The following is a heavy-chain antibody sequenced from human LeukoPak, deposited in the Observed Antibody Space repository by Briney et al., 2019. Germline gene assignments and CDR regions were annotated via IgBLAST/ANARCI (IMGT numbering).Heavy chain of an antibody. CDR2: ISGSGGST. V-gene: IGHV3-23*01. CDR3: EKDKRDVDTAMVTWLDY. J-gene: IGHJ4*02. CDR1: GFTFSSYA. Sequence: GGSLRLSCAASGFTFSSYAMSWVRQAPGKGLEWVSAISGSGGSTYYADSVKGRFTISRDNSKNTLYLQMNSLRAEDTAVYYCEKDKRDVDTAMVTWLDYWGQGTLVTVSS. D-gene: IGHD5-18*01.